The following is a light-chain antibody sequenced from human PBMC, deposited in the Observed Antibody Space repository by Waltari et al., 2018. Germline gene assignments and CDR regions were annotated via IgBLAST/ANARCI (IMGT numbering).Light chain of an antibody. Sequence: DIQVTPSPSTLSASVGDRVTITCRASQSIVVWLAWYQQKPGKAPRLLIYKASYLESGVPSRFSGSASGTAFTLTSSSLQADDFATYYCLQYNSYPWTFGQGTTVEIK. V-gene: IGKV1-5*03. J-gene: IGKJ1*01. CDR3: LQYNSYPWT. CDR2: KAS. CDR1: QSIVVW.